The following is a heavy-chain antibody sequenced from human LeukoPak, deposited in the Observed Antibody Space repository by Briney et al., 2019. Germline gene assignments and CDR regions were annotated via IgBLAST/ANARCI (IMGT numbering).Heavy chain of an antibody. V-gene: IGHV3-48*01. CDR3: ARDRLHYGEYEKTLDY. CDR2: ITFTSSTI. J-gene: IGHJ4*02. CDR1: GFTFSSYS. Sequence: GGSLRLSCAASGFTFSSYSMTWVRQAPGKGLEWVSYITFTSSTIHYADSVKDRFTISRDNAKRSVYLQMNSLRADDTAVYYCARDRLHYGEYEKTLDYWGQGTLVTVSS. D-gene: IGHD4-17*01.